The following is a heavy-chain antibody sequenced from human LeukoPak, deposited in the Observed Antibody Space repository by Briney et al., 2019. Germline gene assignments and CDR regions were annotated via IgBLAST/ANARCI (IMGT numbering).Heavy chain of an antibody. CDR1: GGTFSSYA. D-gene: IGHD3-22*01. V-gene: IGHV1-69*04. CDR2: IIPILGIA. Sequence: SVKVSCKASGGTFSSYAISWVRQAPGQGLEWMGRIIPILGIANYAQKFQGRVTMTRNTSISTAYMELSSLRSEDTAVYYCARDVTMIVVVTRTFDAFDIWGQGTMVTVSS. J-gene: IGHJ3*02. CDR3: ARDVTMIVVVTRTFDAFDI.